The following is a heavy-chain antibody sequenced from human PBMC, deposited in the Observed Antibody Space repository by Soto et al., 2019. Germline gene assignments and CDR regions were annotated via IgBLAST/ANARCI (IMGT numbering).Heavy chain of an antibody. V-gene: IGHV4-34*01. D-gene: IGHD3-22*01. CDR2: INHSGST. J-gene: IGHJ4*02. Sequence: KPSETLSLTCAVYGGSFSGYYCSWIRQPPGKGLEWIGEINHSGSTNYNPSLKSRVTISVDTSKNQFSLKLSSVTAADTAVYYCARTYDSSGYYFDYWGQGTLVTVSS. CDR3: ARTYDSSGYYFDY. CDR1: GGSFSGYY.